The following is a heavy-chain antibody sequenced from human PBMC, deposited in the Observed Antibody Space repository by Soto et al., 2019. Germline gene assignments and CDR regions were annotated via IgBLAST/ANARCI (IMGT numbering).Heavy chain of an antibody. CDR2: IYHSGST. J-gene: IGHJ4*02. CDR3: AILNYYGSGSYPWDDY. D-gene: IGHD3-10*01. CDR1: GGSISSSNW. V-gene: IGHV4-4*02. Sequence: QVQLQESGPGLVKPSGTLSLTCAVSGGSISSSNWWSWVRQPPGKGLEWIGEIYHSGSTNYNPSLKGRVTISVDKSKNQFSLELSSVTAADTAVYYCAILNYYGSGSYPWDDYWGQGTLVTVSS.